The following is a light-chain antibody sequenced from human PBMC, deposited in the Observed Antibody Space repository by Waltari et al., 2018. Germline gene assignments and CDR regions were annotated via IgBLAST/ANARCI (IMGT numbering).Light chain of an antibody. Sequence: EIVMTQSPATLSVSPGEGATLSCRASQRVSSNLAWYQQKPGQAPRLLIYGASTRATGIPARCSGSGSGTDFTLTISSLQSEDFAVYHCQQYNNWPWNTFGQGTKLEIK. CDR3: QQYNNWPWNT. J-gene: IGKJ2*01. V-gene: IGKV3-15*01. CDR1: QRVSSN. CDR2: GAS.